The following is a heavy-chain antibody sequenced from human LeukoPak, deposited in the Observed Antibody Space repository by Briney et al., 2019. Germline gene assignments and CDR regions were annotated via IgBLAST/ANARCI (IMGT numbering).Heavy chain of an antibody. D-gene: IGHD1-26*01. Sequence: GGSLRLSCEVSGFTLSSYSMSWVRQAPGKGLEWVANIKQDGSEKYYVDSVKGRFTISRDNAKNSLYLQMNSLRAEDTAVYYCASCPTIVGATRDAFDIWGQGTMVTVSS. CDR2: IKQDGSEK. CDR1: GFTLSSYS. V-gene: IGHV3-7*01. J-gene: IGHJ3*02. CDR3: ASCPTIVGATRDAFDI.